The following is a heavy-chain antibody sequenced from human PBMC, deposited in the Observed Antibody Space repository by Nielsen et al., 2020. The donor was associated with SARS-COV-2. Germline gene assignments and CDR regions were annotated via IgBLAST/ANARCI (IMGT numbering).Heavy chain of an antibody. J-gene: IGHJ4*02. CDR3: ARGHGGYRVGGYYFDY. CDR2: IYYSGST. D-gene: IGHD3-22*01. CDR1: GGSVSSGSYY. V-gene: IGHV4-61*01. Sequence: SETLSLTCTVSGGSVSSGSYYWSWIRQPPGKGLEWIGYIYYSGSTNYNPSLKSRVTISVDTSKNQFSLKLSSVTAADTAVYYCARGHGGYRVGGYYFDYWGQGTLVTVSS.